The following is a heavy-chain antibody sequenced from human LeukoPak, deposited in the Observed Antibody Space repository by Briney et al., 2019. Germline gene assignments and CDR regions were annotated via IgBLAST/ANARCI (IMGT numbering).Heavy chain of an antibody. CDR2: INHSGST. Sequence: SETLSLTCSVYDGSFSGYYWSWIRQPPGKGLEWIGEINHSGSTNYNPSLKSRVTISVDTSKNQFSLNLNSVTAADTAVYYCARGSRDDFYWYFDLWGRGTLVTVSS. D-gene: IGHD2-21*02. J-gene: IGHJ2*01. CDR1: DGSFSGYY. CDR3: ARGSRDDFYWYFDL. V-gene: IGHV4-34*01.